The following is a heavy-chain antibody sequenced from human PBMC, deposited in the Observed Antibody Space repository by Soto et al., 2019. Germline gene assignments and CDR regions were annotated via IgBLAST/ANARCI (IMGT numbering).Heavy chain of an antibody. D-gene: IGHD5-18*01. Sequence: GESLKISCNCSGYTFTNHWISWVRQKPGQGLEWMGRIDPSDSRTKYNPSFEGHVTISVDKSIGATFLQWSSLEASDTAVYYCARRHGYSYDFDYWRQGTLVTVSS. CDR2: IDPSDSRT. CDR3: ARRHGYSYDFDY. V-gene: IGHV5-10-1*01. CDR1: GYTFTNHW. J-gene: IGHJ4*02.